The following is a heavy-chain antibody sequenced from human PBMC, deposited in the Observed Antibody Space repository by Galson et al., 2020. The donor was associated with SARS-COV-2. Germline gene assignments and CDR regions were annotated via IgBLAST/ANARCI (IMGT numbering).Heavy chain of an antibody. J-gene: IGHJ5*02. D-gene: IGHD1-1*01. CDR2: IYYSGST. CDR3: ARGGPTTGTLFDP. V-gene: IGHV4-59*01. Sequence: SETLSLTCTVSGGSISSYSWSWIRQPPGKGLEWFGYIYYSGSTNYNPSLKSRVAISVDTSKNQFSLKLSSVTAADTAVYYCARGGPTTGTLFDPWGQGTLVTVSS. CDR1: GGSISSYS.